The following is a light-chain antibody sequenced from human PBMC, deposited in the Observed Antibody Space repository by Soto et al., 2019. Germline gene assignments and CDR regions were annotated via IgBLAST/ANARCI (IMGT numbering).Light chain of an antibody. Sequence: QSALTQPPSASGTPGQRVTISCSGSSSNIGSNYVYWYQQLPGTAPKLLIYRNNQRPSGVPDRFSGSKSGTSASLAISGLRSEDEADYYCAAWDDSLSGPVWVFGGGTKVTVL. CDR2: RNN. CDR3: AAWDDSLSGPVWV. V-gene: IGLV1-47*01. J-gene: IGLJ3*02. CDR1: SSNIGSNY.